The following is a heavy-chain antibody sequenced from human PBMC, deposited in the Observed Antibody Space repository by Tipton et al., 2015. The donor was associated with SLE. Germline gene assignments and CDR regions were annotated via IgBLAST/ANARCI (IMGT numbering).Heavy chain of an antibody. CDR2: IYYSGST. D-gene: IGHD6-19*01. CDR1: GGSISSGDYY. Sequence: TLSLTCTVSGGSISSGDYYWSWIRQPPGKGLEWIGYIYYSGSTNYNPSLKSRVTISVDTSKNQFSLKLSSVTAADTAVYYCARGRAVAGFDYWGQGTLVTVSS. J-gene: IGHJ4*02. CDR3: ARGRAVAGFDY. V-gene: IGHV4-30-4*01.